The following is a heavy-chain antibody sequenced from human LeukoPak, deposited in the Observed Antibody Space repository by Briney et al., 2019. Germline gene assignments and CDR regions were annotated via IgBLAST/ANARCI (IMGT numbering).Heavy chain of an antibody. V-gene: IGHV4-34*01. CDR2: INHSGST. J-gene: IGHJ6*02. CDR3: ARGMRGIGGFVVVTAIRPYYYGMDV. Sequence: SQTLSLTCAVYGGSFSGYYWSWIRQPPGKGLEWSGEINHSGSTNYNPSLKSRVTISVDTSKNQFSLKLSYVTAADTGVYYCARGMRGIGGFVVVTAIRPYYYGMDVWGQGTTVTVSS. D-gene: IGHD2-21*02. CDR1: GGSFSGYY.